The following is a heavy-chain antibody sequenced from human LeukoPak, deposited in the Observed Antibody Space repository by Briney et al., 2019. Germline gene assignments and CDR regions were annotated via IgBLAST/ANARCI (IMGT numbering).Heavy chain of an antibody. CDR1: GYTFTSYG. D-gene: IGHD6-19*01. CDR3: AREEQWLVPDY. V-gene: IGHV1-18*01. Sequence: EASVKVSCKASGYTFTSYGISWVRQAPGQGLEWMGWISAYNGNTNYAQKLQGRVTMTTDTSTSTVYMELRSLRSDDTAVYYCAREEQWLVPDYWGQGTLVTVSS. CDR2: ISAYNGNT. J-gene: IGHJ4*02.